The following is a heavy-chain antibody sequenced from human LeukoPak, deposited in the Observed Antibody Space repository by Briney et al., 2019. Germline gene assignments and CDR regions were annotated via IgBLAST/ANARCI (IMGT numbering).Heavy chain of an antibody. V-gene: IGHV1-18*01. CDR1: GYTFTSYG. Sequence: GASVKVSCKASGYTFTSYGISWVRQAPGQGLEWMGWISAYNGNTNYAQKLQGRVTMSTDTSTSTAYMELRSLRSDDTAVYYCARARYSGYTTPPPDYWGQGTLVTVSS. D-gene: IGHD1-26*01. J-gene: IGHJ4*02. CDR3: ARARYSGYTTPPPDY. CDR2: ISAYNGNT.